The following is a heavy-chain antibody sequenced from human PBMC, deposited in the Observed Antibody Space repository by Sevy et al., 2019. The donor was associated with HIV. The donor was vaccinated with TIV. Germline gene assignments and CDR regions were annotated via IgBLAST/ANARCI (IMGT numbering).Heavy chain of an antibody. Sequence: SETLSLTCTVSGGSISSYYWSWIQQPPGKGLEWIGYIYYSGSTNYNPSLKSRVTISVDTSKNQFSLKLGSVTAADTAVYYCARVFPGYSSGWYYFDYWGQGTLVTVSS. CDR1: GGSISSYY. D-gene: IGHD6-19*01. J-gene: IGHJ4*02. CDR2: IYYSGST. CDR3: ARVFPGYSSGWYYFDY. V-gene: IGHV4-59*01.